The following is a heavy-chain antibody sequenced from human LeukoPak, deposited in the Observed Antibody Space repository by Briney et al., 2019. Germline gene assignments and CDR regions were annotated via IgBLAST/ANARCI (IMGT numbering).Heavy chain of an antibody. CDR1: GFTFSSYS. D-gene: IGHD3-3*01. V-gene: IGHV3-48*01. CDR3: ARESVGYDFWSGYSSWFDP. CDR2: IGSSSSTI. J-gene: IGHJ5*02. Sequence: GGSLRLSCAASGFTFSSYSMNWVRQAPGKGLEWVSYIGSSSSTIYYADSVKGRFTISRDNAKNSLYLQMNSLRAEDTAVYYCARESVGYDFWSGYSSWFDPWGQGTLVTVSS.